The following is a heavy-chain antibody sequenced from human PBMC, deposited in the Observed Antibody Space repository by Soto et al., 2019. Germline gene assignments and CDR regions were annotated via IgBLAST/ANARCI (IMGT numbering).Heavy chain of an antibody. CDR1: GGPISTYY. Sequence: QVQLQESGPGLVKPSEPLSLTCTVSGGPISTYYWSWIRRPPGKGLAWIGYIYDSGSTNNNPSLKSRVTTSVDTSKNQFSLKLSSVTAADTAVYYCARDGGMVGAEGAFDIWCQWPMVTVSS. J-gene: IGHJ3*02. D-gene: IGHD1-26*01. CDR2: IYDSGST. CDR3: ARDGGMVGAEGAFDI. V-gene: IGHV4-59*01.